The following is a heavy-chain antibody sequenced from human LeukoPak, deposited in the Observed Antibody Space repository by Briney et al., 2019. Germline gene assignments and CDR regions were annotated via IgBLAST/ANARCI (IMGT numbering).Heavy chain of an antibody. J-gene: IGHJ4*02. CDR2: VSGSADST. CDR1: GFTFSSYV. Sequence: GGSLRLSCAASGFTFSSYVMVWVRQAPGKGLEWVSAVSGSADSTYYADSVKGRFSISRDNSKNTLYVQMNSLRAEDTAVYYCAKGPVVPVATYFFDYWGQGTLVIVSS. V-gene: IGHV3-23*01. CDR3: AKGPVVPVATYFFDY. D-gene: IGHD2-2*01.